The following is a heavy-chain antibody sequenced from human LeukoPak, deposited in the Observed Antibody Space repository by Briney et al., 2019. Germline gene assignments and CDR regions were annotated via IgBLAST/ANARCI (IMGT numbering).Heavy chain of an antibody. CDR2: IKQDESEK. CDR3: ARDSGRREDY. D-gene: IGHD1-26*01. Sequence: GGSLRLSCEASGFTFNNYWMSWFRQAPGKGLEWVANIKQDESEKNYVDSVKGRFTISRDNVKNSLYLQMNSLRAEDTAVYYCARDSGRREDYWGQGTLVTVSS. CDR1: GFTFNNYW. V-gene: IGHV3-7*01. J-gene: IGHJ4*02.